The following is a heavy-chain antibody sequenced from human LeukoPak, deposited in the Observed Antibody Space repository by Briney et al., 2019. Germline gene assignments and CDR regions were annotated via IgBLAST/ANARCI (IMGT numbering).Heavy chain of an antibody. Sequence: GGSLRLSCAASGFTFSSYAMSWVRQAPGKGLEWVSSISSSGGSTYYADSVKGRFTISRDNSKNTLYLQMYSLRAGDTAVYYCAKGIDGYMYAFHIWGQGTTVTVSS. D-gene: IGHD3-16*02. V-gene: IGHV3-23*01. CDR1: GFTFSSYA. J-gene: IGHJ3*02. CDR2: ISSSGGST. CDR3: AKGIDGYMYAFHI.